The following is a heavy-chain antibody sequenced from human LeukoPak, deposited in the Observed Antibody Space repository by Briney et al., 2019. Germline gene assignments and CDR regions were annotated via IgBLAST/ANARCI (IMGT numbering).Heavy chain of an antibody. Sequence: SETLSLTCTVSGGSISSSSRYWGWIRQPPGKGLEWIGSIYYSGSTYYNPSLKSRVTISVDTSKNQFSLKLSSVTAADTAVYYCARDRGTWNDDGFDYWGQGTLVTVSS. CDR1: GGSISSSSRY. CDR3: ARDRGTWNDDGFDY. J-gene: IGHJ4*02. D-gene: IGHD1-1*01. CDR2: IYYSGST. V-gene: IGHV4-39*07.